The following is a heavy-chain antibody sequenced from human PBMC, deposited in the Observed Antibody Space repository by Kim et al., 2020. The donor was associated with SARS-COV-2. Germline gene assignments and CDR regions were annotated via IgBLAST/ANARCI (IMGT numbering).Heavy chain of an antibody. CDR2: A. J-gene: IGHJ4*02. D-gene: IGHD1-1*01. V-gene: IGHV1-69*04. Sequence: ANYATKFQGRVTITADKATSTAYMELSSLRSEDTAVYYCARDSNARGGDYWGQGTLVTVSS. CDR3: ARDSNARGGDY.